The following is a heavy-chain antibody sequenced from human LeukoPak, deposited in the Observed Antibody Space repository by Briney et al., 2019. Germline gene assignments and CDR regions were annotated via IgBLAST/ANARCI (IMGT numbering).Heavy chain of an antibody. J-gene: IGHJ3*02. CDR3: ARPMYNWNDGGAFDI. Sequence: PGGSLRLSCAASGFTFSSYAMHWVRQAPGKGLEYASAISSNGGSTYYANSVKGRFTISRDNSKNTLYLQMGSLRAEDMAVYYCARPMYNWNDGGAFDIWGQGTMVTVSS. CDR1: GFTFSSYA. D-gene: IGHD1-1*01. V-gene: IGHV3-64*01. CDR2: ISSNGGST.